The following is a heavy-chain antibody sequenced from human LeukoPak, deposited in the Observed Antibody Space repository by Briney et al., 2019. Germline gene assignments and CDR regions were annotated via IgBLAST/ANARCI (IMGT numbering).Heavy chain of an antibody. CDR1: GFAVSGIF. D-gene: IGHD4-23*01. CDR2: LHSADAT. CDR3: ACKTVASSYYYMDV. V-gene: IGHV3-53*01. J-gene: IGHJ6*03. Sequence: PGGSLRLSCAASGFAVSGIFMSWVRQAPGKGLEWVSVLHSADATYYADSVKGRFTISRDNSKNTLYLQMNSLRVEDTAVYYCACKTVASSYYYMDVWGKGTTVTVSS.